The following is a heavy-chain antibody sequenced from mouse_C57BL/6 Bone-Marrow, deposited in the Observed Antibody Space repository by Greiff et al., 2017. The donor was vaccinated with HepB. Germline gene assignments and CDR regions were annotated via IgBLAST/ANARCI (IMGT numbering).Heavy chain of an antibody. V-gene: IGHV1-62-2*01. Sequence: QVQLQQSGAELVKPGASVKLSCKASGYTFTEYNIHWVKQRSGQGLEWIGWFYPGSGSIKYNEKFKDKATLTADKSSSTAYMERRSLTSEDSAVYFCALSSYSNYGFAYWGQGTLVTVSA. CDR3: ALSSYSNYGFAY. D-gene: IGHD2-5*01. CDR1: GYTFTEYN. CDR2: FYPGSGSI. J-gene: IGHJ3*01.